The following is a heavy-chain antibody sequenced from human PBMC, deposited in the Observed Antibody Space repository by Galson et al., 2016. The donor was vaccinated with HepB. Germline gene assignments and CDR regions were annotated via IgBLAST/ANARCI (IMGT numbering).Heavy chain of an antibody. CDR1: GFTVSTYE. CDR3: AREKTVAARSRYQPSQMRGKNSFDY. Sequence: SLRLSCAASGFTVSTYEMHWVRQAPGLGLEWVAVMWYDGSNKYYADSVKGRFTISRDNSKNTLYLQMNSLRGEDTAVYYCAREKTVAARSRYQPSQMRGKNSFDYWGQGTLVTVSS. CDR2: MWYDGSNK. J-gene: IGHJ4*02. D-gene: IGHD6-6*01. V-gene: IGHV3-33*08.